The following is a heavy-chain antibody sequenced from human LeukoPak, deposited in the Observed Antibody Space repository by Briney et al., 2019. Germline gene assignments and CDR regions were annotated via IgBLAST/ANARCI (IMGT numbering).Heavy chain of an antibody. CDR2: INPNSGGT. V-gene: IGHV1-2*02. CDR3: ARVRYRLAETYIDY. CDR1: GYTFTGYY. D-gene: IGHD3-16*01. Sequence: ASVKVSCKASGYTFTGYYMHWVRQAPGKGLEWMGWINPNSGGTNYAQKFQGRVTMTRDTSISTAYMELSRLRSDDTAVYYCARVRYRLAETYIDYWGQGTLVTVSS. J-gene: IGHJ4*02.